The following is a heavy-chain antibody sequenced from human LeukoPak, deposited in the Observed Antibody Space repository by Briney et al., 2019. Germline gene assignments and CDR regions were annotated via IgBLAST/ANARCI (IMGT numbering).Heavy chain of an antibody. D-gene: IGHD3-22*01. J-gene: IGHJ4*02. Sequence: PGGSLRLSCAASGFTFSTYWMHWVRQAPGKGLVWVSRTNNDGSSTVYADSVKDRFTISRDNAKNTLYLQMNSLRAEDTAVYYCARDLFYDSSGYYASDSWGQGTLVTVSS. CDR1: GFTFSTYW. CDR2: TNNDGSST. V-gene: IGHV3-74*01. CDR3: ARDLFYDSSGYYASDS.